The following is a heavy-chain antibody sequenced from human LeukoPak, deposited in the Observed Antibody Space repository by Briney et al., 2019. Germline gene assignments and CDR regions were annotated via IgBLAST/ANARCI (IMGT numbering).Heavy chain of an antibody. CDR3: ARDAVDTANAV. Sequence: GGSLRLSCAASGFIFTKYWMHWVRQAPGKGLVWVSHVNSDGSATSYADSVKGRFTISRDNAKNTLYLQMNSLRAEDTAVYYCARDAVDTANAVWGQGTTVTVSS. CDR1: GFIFTKYW. CDR2: VNSDGSAT. J-gene: IGHJ6*02. V-gene: IGHV3-74*01. D-gene: IGHD5-18*01.